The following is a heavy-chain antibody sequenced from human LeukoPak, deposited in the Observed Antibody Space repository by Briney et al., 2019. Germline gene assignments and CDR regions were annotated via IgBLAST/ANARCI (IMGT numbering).Heavy chain of an antibody. J-gene: IGHJ4*02. Sequence: SQTLSLTCNVSGVSVSDGRYYWTWIRQHPGKGLEWIGYKYYSGSAKYNPSLKSRLTISIDTSKNQFSLQLSSVTAADTAVYYCARGGDIVVVPAAIWGQGTLVTVSS. CDR1: GVSVSDGRYY. V-gene: IGHV4-31*03. CDR3: ARGGDIVVVPAAI. CDR2: KYYSGSA. D-gene: IGHD2-2*01.